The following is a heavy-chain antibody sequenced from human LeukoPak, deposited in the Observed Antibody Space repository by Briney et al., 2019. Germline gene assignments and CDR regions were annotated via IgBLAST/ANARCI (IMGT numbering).Heavy chain of an antibody. D-gene: IGHD5-12*01. J-gene: IGHJ4*02. Sequence: SETLSLTCTVSGGSISSYYWSWIRQPPGKGLEWIGYIYYSGSTNYNPSLKSRVTISVDTSKNQFSLKLSSVTAADTAVYYCARQGGRKTSIMATITGGQPQPRYYFDYWGQGTLVTVSS. CDR1: GGSISSYY. V-gene: IGHV4-59*01. CDR2: IYYSGST. CDR3: ARQGGRKTSIMATITGGQPQPRYYFDY.